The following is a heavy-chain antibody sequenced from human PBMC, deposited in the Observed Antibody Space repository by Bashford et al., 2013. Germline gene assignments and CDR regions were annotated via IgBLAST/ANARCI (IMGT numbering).Heavy chain of an antibody. V-gene: IGHV3-48*02. CDR2: TQRSGDVT. Sequence: VRQAQGRDWSGSHSTQRSGDVTYYADSVRGRFFSSRDNVNNILYLEMNSLRDDDTAVYFCAKNFRVLDNDYYYYGMDVWGQGTTVTVSS. D-gene: IGHD1-1*01. CDR3: AKNFRVLDNDYYYYGMDV. J-gene: IGHJ6*02.